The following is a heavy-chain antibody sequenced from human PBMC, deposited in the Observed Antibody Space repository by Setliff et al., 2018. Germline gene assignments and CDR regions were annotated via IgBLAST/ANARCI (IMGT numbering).Heavy chain of an antibody. V-gene: IGHV4-4*07. J-gene: IGHJ6*03. D-gene: IGHD6-19*01. CDR3: AREQWLDPPGYYYMDV. Sequence: PSETLSLTCTVSGGSISSYYWSWIRQPAGEGLEWIGHIYIGGSANYNPSLKSRVTMSIDTSKNQLPLKLDSVTAADLAVYYCAREQWLDPPGYYYMDVWAKGTTVTVSS. CDR1: GGSISSYY. CDR2: IYIGGSA.